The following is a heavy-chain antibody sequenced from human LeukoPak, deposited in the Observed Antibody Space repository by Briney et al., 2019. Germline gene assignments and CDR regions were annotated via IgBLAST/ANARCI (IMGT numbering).Heavy chain of an antibody. J-gene: IGHJ4*02. CDR2: ISGSGVTM. CDR1: GFTFSSYE. D-gene: IGHD6-19*01. Sequence: GGSLRLSCAASGFTFSSYEMNWVRQAPGRGLEWVSYISGSGVTMYYADSVKGRFTISRDDAKNSLYPQMNSLRAEDTAVYYCAREDIRLDYFDYWGQGTMVTVSS. V-gene: IGHV3-48*03. CDR3: AREDIRLDYFDY.